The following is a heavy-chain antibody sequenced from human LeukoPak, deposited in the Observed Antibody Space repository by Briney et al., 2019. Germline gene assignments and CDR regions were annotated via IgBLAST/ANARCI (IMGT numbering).Heavy chain of an antibody. CDR3: ARTEGDIVVVPAAYTHYYYGMDV. V-gene: IGHV1-69*04. CDR1: GGTFSSYA. CDR2: IIPIFGIA. D-gene: IGHD2-2*01. J-gene: IGHJ6*02. Sequence: SVKVSCKASGGTFSSYAISWVRQAPGQGLEWMGRIIPIFGIANYAQKFQGRVTITADKSTSTAYMELSSLRSEDTAVYYCARTEGDIVVVPAAYTHYYYGMDVWGQGTTVTVSS.